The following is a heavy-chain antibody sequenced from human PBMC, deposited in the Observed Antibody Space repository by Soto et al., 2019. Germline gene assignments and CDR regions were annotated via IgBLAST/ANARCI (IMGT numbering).Heavy chain of an antibody. D-gene: IGHD3-10*01. CDR3: VRDRYSSSGWFDP. Sequence: SQTLSLTCAISGDSVSSYSAAWNWIRQSPSGGLEWLGRTYYRSRFFSDYAESVKSRIIINPDTSKNQFSLQLKSVTPEDTAVYYCVRDRYSSSGWFDPWGQGTPVTVSP. J-gene: IGHJ5*02. CDR1: GDSVSSYSAA. V-gene: IGHV6-1*01. CDR2: TYYRSRFFS.